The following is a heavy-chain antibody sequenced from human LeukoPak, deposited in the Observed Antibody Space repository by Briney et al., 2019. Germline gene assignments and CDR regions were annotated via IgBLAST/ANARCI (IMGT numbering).Heavy chain of an antibody. Sequence: PGGSLRLSCVGSGFTFSNYWMSWVRQAPGKGLEWVANIKHDGSEEYYVDSVEGRFTISRDNAKNSLFLQMNSLRVEDTAVYYCARGGVTGFYYYYYMDVWGRGITVTISS. V-gene: IGHV3-7*04. CDR1: GFTFSNYW. CDR2: IKHDGSEE. J-gene: IGHJ6*03. D-gene: IGHD3-3*01. CDR3: ARGGVTGFYYYYYMDV.